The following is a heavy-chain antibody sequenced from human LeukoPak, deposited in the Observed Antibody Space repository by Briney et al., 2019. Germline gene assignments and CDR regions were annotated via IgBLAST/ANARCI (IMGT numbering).Heavy chain of an antibody. D-gene: IGHD5-12*01. CDR2: ISYDGNTK. CDR3: AKLRVDAYDSPNDS. CDR1: GFTFSSFG. Sequence: GGSLRLTCAASGFTFSSFGMHWVRQAPGMGLEWVAIISYDGNTKYYADSVKGRFTISRDNSRSALYLQMNSLRTDDTALYYCAKLRVDAYDSPNDSWGQGILVTVSS. V-gene: IGHV3-30*18. J-gene: IGHJ4*02.